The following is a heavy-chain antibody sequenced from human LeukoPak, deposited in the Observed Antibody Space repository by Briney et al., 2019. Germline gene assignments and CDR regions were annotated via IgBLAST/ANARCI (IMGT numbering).Heavy chain of an antibody. D-gene: IGHD3-3*01. CDR3: ARRRYDFWSGTDSRDDAFDI. Sequence: GESLKISCKGSGYSFTSYWIGWVRQMPGKGLEWMGIIYPGDSDTRYSPSFQGQVTISADKSISTAYLQWSSLKASDTAMYYCARRRYDFWSGTDSRDDAFDIWGQGTMVTVSS. J-gene: IGHJ3*02. V-gene: IGHV5-51*01. CDR1: GYSFTSYW. CDR2: IYPGDSDT.